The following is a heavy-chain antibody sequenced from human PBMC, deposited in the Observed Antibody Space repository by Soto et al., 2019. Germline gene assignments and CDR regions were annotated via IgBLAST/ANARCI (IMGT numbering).Heavy chain of an antibody. CDR3: ARGGGVSRYVDTAMVVDY. V-gene: IGHV1-69*01. Sequence: QVQLVQSGAEVKKPGSSVKVSCKASGGTFSSYAISWVRQAPGQGLEWMGGIIPIFGTTNYAQKFQGRVTITADESTSTAYMELSSLRSEDTAVYYCARGGGVSRYVDTAMVVDYWGQGTLVTVSS. D-gene: IGHD5-18*01. J-gene: IGHJ4*02. CDR2: IIPIFGTT. CDR1: GGTFSSYA.